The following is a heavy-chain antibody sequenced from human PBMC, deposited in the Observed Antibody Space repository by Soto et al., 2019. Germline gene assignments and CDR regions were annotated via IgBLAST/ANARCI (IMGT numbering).Heavy chain of an antibody. CDR2: TYYRSKWYN. CDR1: XDSVSSNSAA. Sequence: SQTLSLTCAISXDSVSSNSAACNWIRQSPSRGLEWLGRTYYRSKWYNDYAVSVKSRITINPDTSKNQFSLQLNSVTPEDTAVYYCARDRVSGPGAYYYYMDVWGKGTTVTVSS. D-gene: IGHD1-1*01. V-gene: IGHV6-1*01. CDR3: ARDRVSGPGAYYYYMDV. J-gene: IGHJ6*03.